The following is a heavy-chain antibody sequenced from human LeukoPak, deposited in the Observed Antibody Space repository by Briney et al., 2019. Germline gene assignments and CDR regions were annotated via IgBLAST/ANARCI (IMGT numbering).Heavy chain of an antibody. CDR1: GFTFSSYA. CDR3: AKGRFRVGATHPTDY. V-gene: IGHV3-23*01. J-gene: IGHJ4*02. Sequence: PGGSLRLSCAASGFTFSSYAMSWVRHAPGKGLEWVSAISGSGGSTYYADSVKGRFTISRDNSKNTLYLQMNSLRAEDTAVYYCAKGRFRVGATHPTDYWGQGTLVTVSS. CDR2: ISGSGGST. D-gene: IGHD1-26*01.